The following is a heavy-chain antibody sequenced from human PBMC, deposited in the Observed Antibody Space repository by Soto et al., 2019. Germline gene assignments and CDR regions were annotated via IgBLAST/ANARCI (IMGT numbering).Heavy chain of an antibody. CDR1: GGSFSGYY. J-gene: IGHJ5*02. Sequence: PSETLSLTSAVNGGSFSGYYWSWLRQPPGKGLEWIGEINHSGSPNYNPSLKSRVTISVDTSKNQFSLKMTSVTAADTAVYYCATANWSHHYFDPWGQGTLVTVSS. D-gene: IGHD1-1*01. CDR3: ATANWSHHYFDP. V-gene: IGHV4-34*01. CDR2: INHSGSP.